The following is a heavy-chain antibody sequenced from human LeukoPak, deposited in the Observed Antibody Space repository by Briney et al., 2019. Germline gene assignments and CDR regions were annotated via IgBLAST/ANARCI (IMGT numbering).Heavy chain of an antibody. CDR3: ARDGVIAVAGTNYYYGMDV. V-gene: IGHV4-39*07. Sequence: PSETLSLTCSVSGDSITNNNFYWVWLRQTPGKGLECIGSVYYSGSTYSNPSLKSRVTISADTSKNQFSLKLSSVTAADTAVYYCARDGVIAVAGTNYYYGMDVWGQGTTVTVSS. J-gene: IGHJ6*02. CDR2: VYYSGST. D-gene: IGHD6-19*01. CDR1: GDSITNNNFY.